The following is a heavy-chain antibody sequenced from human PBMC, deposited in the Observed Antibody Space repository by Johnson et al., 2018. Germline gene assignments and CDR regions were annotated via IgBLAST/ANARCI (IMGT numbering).Heavy chain of an antibody. Sequence: QVRLVESGAEVKKPGSSVKVSCKASGGTFSSYAISWVRQAPGQGLEWMGGIIPIFGTANYAQKFQGRVTITADESTSTAYMELSRLRSEDTAVYYCARVPRVPLSNTRYFDLWGRGTLVTVS. CDR3: ARVPRVPLSNTRYFDL. J-gene: IGHJ2*01. D-gene: IGHD3-16*02. CDR2: IIPIFGTA. V-gene: IGHV1-69*01. CDR1: GGTFSSYA.